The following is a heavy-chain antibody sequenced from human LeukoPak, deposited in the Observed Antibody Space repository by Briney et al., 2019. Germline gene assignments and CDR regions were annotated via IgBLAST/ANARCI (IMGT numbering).Heavy chain of an antibody. D-gene: IGHD4-17*01. CDR3: AREAMTTLSLDH. V-gene: IGHV3-7*01. CDR1: GFSFSSYW. CDR2: IKQDGSVK. Sequence: GGSLRLSCAASGFSFSSYWMSWVRQAPGKGLEWVANIKQDGSVKSDVDSVKGRFTISRDNAKNSLYLQMNSLRAEDTAVYYCAREAMTTLSLDHWGQGTLVTVSS. J-gene: IGHJ4*02.